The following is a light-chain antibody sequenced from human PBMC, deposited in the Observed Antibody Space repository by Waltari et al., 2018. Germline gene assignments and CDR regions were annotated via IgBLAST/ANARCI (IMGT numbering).Light chain of an antibody. CDR2: GES. J-gene: IGKJ1*01. CDR3: QHYVRLPAT. CDR1: QGVSRA. Sequence: EIVLTQSPGRLSSSPGERVTLSCRPSQGVSRALAWYQQKPGQAPRLLIFGESNRATGIPDRFSGSGSETDFSLTISRLEPEDFAVYYCQHYVRLPATFGRGTKVEIK. V-gene: IGKV3-20*01.